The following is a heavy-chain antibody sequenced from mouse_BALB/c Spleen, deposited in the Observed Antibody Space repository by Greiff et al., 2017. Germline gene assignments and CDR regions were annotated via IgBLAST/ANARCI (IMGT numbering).Heavy chain of an antibody. CDR3: ARDSAMVTASWFAY. CDR2: ISDGGSYT. CDR1: GFTFSDYY. V-gene: IGHV5-4*02. D-gene: IGHD2-1*01. Sequence: EVKLQESGGGLVKPGGSLKLSCAASGFTFSDYYMYWVRQTPEKRLEWVATISDGGSYTYYPDSVKGRFTISRDNAKNNLYLQMSSLKSEDTAMYYCARDSAMVTASWFAYWGQGTLVTVSA. J-gene: IGHJ3*01.